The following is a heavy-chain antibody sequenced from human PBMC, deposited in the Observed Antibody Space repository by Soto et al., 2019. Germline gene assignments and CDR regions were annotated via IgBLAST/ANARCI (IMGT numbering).Heavy chain of an antibody. J-gene: IGHJ5*02. CDR2: INHSGST. Sequence: SQTLSLTCAVYGGSFSGYYWSWIRQPPGKGLEWIGEINHSGSTNYNPSLKSRVTISVDTSKNQFSLKLSSVTAADTAVYYCAIGRRIAARPSNWFDPWGQGTLVTVSS. D-gene: IGHD6-6*01. CDR3: AIGRRIAARPSNWFDP. CDR1: GGSFSGYY. V-gene: IGHV4-34*01.